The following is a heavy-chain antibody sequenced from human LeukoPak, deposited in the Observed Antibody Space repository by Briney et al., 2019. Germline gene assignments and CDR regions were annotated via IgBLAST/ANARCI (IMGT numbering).Heavy chain of an antibody. Sequence: PGGSLRLSCAASGFTFSDYAMAWVRQTPGKGLEWVSIISGGGDTYQIDSVKGRFTISRDNSKNTLYLQMNSLRDEDTAVYYCDPHDSSSHFWGQGTLVTVSS. V-gene: IGHV3-23*01. CDR1: GFTFSDYA. D-gene: IGHD6-6*01. CDR3: DPHDSSSHF. CDR2: ISGGGDT. J-gene: IGHJ4*02.